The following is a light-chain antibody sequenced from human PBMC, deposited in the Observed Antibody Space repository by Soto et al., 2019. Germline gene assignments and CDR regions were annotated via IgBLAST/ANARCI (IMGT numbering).Light chain of an antibody. CDR2: DAS. CDR3: QQYNEWPLT. V-gene: IGKV3-15*01. CDR1: QSVRSN. J-gene: IGKJ4*01. Sequence: EKVMTQSPATLSVSPGERATLSCRASQSVRSNLAWYQQKPGQALRLLIYDASTRATGIPARFSGSGSGTEFTLIISSLXSEDFAVYHCQQYNEWPLTFGGGTKVEX.